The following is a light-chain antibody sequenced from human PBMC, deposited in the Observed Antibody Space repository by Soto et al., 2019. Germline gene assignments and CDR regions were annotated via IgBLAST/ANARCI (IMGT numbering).Light chain of an antibody. Sequence: QSVLTQPPSASGTPGQRVTISCSGSSSNIGSNYVYWYQQLPGTAPKLLIYRNDQRPSGVPDRFSGSKSGTSASLAISGLRSEDEADYYCAAWDDSLRGVFLGGGTKVTVL. V-gene: IGLV1-47*01. CDR3: AAWDDSLRGVF. J-gene: IGLJ2*01. CDR1: SSNIGSNY. CDR2: RND.